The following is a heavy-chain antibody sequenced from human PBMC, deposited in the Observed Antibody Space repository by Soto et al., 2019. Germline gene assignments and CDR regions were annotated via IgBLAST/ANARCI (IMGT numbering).Heavy chain of an antibody. CDR3: ARDGPMYYYDSSGYYPGAFDI. V-gene: IGHV4-31*03. Sequence: SDTLSLTCTVSGGSISSGGYYWSWIRQHPGKGLEWIGYIYYSGSTYYNPSLKSRVTISVDTSKNQFSLKLSSVTAADTAVYYCARDGPMYYYDSSGYYPGAFDIWGQGTMVTVSS. J-gene: IGHJ3*02. CDR2: IYYSGST. D-gene: IGHD3-22*01. CDR1: GGSISSGGYY.